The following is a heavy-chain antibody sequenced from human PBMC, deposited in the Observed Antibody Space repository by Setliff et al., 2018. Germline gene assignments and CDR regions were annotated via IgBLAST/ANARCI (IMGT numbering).Heavy chain of an antibody. CDR3: AKDRPAYDSSGNFDY. J-gene: IGHJ4*02. Sequence: GGSLRLSCAASGFTFGDKAMHWVRQGPGKALEWVSSISWNRGRIGYADSVKGRFTISRDNAKNSLYLQMNSLRAEDTAVYYCAKDRPAYDSSGNFDYWGQGTLVTVSS. D-gene: IGHD3-22*01. V-gene: IGHV3-9*01. CDR1: GFTFGDKA. CDR2: ISWNRGRI.